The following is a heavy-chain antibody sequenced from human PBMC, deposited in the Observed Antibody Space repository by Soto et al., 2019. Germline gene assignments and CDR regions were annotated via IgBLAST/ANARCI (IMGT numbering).Heavy chain of an antibody. V-gene: IGHV2-5*02. CDR2: IYMDNDK. CDR3: AHREGDDYVWRSYKDAFAI. J-gene: IGHJ3*02. D-gene: IGHD3-16*01. CDR1: GFSLNTTAVG. Sequence: SGPTLVNPTQSLTLTCTFSGFSLNTTAVGVGWIRQPPGKALEWLALIYMDNDKLYNPSLKTRLTIPKDTSKHRVILKMTNMDPVDTAKYFCAHREGDDYVWRSYKDAFAIWG.